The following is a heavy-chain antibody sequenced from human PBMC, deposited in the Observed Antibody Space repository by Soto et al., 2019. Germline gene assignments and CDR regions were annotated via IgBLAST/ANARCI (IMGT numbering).Heavy chain of an antibody. Sequence: GGSLRLSCAASGFAFNNFAMSWVRQAPGKGLEWVSVIDGPGETTYYADPVKGRFTISRDNSKSTLFLQMNRLRAEDTALYYCAKRTPGYCSVGICHYFDFWGQGSLVTVSS. V-gene: IGHV3-23*01. J-gene: IGHJ4*02. CDR3: AKRTPGYCSVGICHYFDF. CDR2: IDGPGETT. D-gene: IGHD2-15*01. CDR1: GFAFNNFA.